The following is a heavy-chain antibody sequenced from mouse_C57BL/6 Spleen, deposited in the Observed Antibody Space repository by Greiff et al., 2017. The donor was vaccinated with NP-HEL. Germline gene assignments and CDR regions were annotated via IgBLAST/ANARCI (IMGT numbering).Heavy chain of an antibody. Sequence: QVQLQQSGAELARPGASVKLSCKASGYTFTSYGISWVKQRTGQGLEWIGEIYPRSGNTYYNEKFKGKATLTADKSSSTAYMELRSLTSEDSAVYFCARGVYDYDVVGFAYWGQGTLVTVSA. CDR1: GYTFTSYG. V-gene: IGHV1-81*01. J-gene: IGHJ3*01. CDR2: IYPRSGNT. CDR3: ARGVYDYDVVGFAY. D-gene: IGHD2-4*01.